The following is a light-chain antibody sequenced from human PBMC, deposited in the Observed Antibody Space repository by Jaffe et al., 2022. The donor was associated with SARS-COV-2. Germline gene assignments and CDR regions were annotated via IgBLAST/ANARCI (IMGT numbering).Light chain of an antibody. J-gene: IGLJ1*01. CDR1: SSNIGSGFD. V-gene: IGLV1-40*01. CDR3: QSYDSTLRGV. CDR2: DNT. Sequence: QSVLTQPPSVSGAPGQMVTISCTGSSSNIGSGFDVHWYQQVPGSAPKLLIYDNTNRPSGVPDRFSASRSGTSASLAITGLQAEDEADYYCQSYDSTLRGVFGTGTKVTVL.